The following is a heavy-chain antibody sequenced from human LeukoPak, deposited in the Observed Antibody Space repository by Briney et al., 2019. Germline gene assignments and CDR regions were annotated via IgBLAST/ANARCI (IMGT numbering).Heavy chain of an antibody. J-gene: IGHJ4*02. CDR1: IDSTNGNY. D-gene: IGHD2-21*01. V-gene: IGHV4-4*02. CDR2: VHRSGST. Sequence: SETLSLTCAVSIDSTNGNYWSWVRQSPGKGLEWIGEVHRSGSTNYKPSLKRRVTISIDRSKDQISLDLTSVTAADTAVYYCARELLNAPTPGAYWGQGILVTVSS. CDR3: ARELLNAPTPGAY.